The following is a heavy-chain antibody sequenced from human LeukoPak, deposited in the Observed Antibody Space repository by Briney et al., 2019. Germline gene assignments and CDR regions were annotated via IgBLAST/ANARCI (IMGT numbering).Heavy chain of an antibody. CDR3: AKDQSGVIPQGYRGSGAFDI. CDR2: ISYDGSNK. Sequence: PGGSLRLSCAASGFTFSSYGMHWVRQAPGKGLEWVAVISYDGSNKYYADSVKGRFTISRDNSKNTLYPQMNSLRAEDTAVYYCAKDQSGVIPQGYRGSGAFDIWGQGTMVTVSS. V-gene: IGHV3-30*18. J-gene: IGHJ3*02. CDR1: GFTFSSYG. D-gene: IGHD3-16*02.